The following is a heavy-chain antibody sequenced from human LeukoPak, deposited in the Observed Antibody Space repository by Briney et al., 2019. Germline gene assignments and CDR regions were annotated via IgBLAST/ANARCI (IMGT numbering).Heavy chain of an antibody. J-gene: IGHJ4*02. CDR2: ISSSSSYI. D-gene: IGHD6-6*01. V-gene: IGHV3-21*01. Sequence: GGSLRLSCAASGFTFSSYSMNWVRQAPGKGLEWVSSISSSSSYIYYADSVKGRFTISRDNAKNSLYLQMNSLRADDTAVYYCARDLSIAARIPFDYWGQGTLVTVSS. CDR3: ARDLSIAARIPFDY. CDR1: GFTFSSYS.